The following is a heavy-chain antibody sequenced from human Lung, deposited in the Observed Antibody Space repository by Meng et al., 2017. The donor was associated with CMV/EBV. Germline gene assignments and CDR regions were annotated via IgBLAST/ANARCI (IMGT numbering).Heavy chain of an antibody. D-gene: IGHD6-13*01. CDR2: ISSSGSTI. V-gene: IGHV3-11*01. CDR1: GFTFSDYY. J-gene: IGHJ4*02. Sequence: SCAAPGFTFSDYYMSWIRQAPGKGLEWVSYISSSGSTIYYADSVKGRFTISRDNAKNSLYLQMNSLRAEDTAVYYCARVAGSSWGFRRYYFDYWGQGXLVTVSS. CDR3: ARVAGSSWGFRRYYFDY.